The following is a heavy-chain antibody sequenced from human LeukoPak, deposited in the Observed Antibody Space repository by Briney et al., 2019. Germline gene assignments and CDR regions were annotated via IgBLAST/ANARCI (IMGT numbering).Heavy chain of an antibody. CDR1: EFSVGSNY. CDR3: AKYLFGAFDI. V-gene: IGHV3-23*01. D-gene: IGHD3-10*01. J-gene: IGHJ3*02. Sequence: GGSLRLSCAASEFSVGSNYMTWVRQAPGKGLEWVSAISGSGGTTYYADSVKGRFTISRDSSKNILYLQMNSLRAEDTAVYYCAKYLFGAFDIWGQGTMVTVSS. CDR2: ISGSGGTT.